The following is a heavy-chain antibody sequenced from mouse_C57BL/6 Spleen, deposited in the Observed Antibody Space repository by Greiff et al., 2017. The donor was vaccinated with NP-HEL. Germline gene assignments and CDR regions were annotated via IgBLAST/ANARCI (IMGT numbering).Heavy chain of an antibody. J-gene: IGHJ2*01. Sequence: DVHLVESGGGLVKPGGSLKLSCAASGFTFSDYGMHWVRQAPEKGLEWVAYISSGSSTIYYADTVKGRFTISRDNAKNTLFLQMTSLRSEDTAMYYCARGGYLYYFDYWGQGTTLTVSS. D-gene: IGHD2-2*01. V-gene: IGHV5-17*01. CDR3: ARGGYLYYFDY. CDR2: ISSGSSTI. CDR1: GFTFSDYG.